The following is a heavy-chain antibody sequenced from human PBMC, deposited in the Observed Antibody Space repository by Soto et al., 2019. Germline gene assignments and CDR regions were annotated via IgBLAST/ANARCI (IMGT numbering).Heavy chain of an antibody. CDR3: ARAPYYYFWSGYNTYYYYYGMDV. CDR1: GYSFTSYC. V-gene: IGHV5-51*01. CDR2: IYPGDSDT. Sequence: GESLKISCKGSGYSFTSYCIGWVRQMPGKGLEWMGIIYPGDSDTRYSPSFQGQVTISADKSISTAYLQWSSLKASDTAMYYCARAPYYYFWSGYNTYYYYYGMDVWGQGTTVTVSS. J-gene: IGHJ6*02. D-gene: IGHD3-3*01.